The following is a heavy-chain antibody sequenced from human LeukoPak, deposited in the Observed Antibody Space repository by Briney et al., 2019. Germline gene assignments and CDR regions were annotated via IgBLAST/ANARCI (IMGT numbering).Heavy chain of an antibody. V-gene: IGHV4-61*01. D-gene: IGHD3-3*01. J-gene: IGHJ4*02. CDR3: ARGHEWLRVFDY. CDR2: IYYIGST. Sequence: SETLSLTCTVSGGSVSSGTYYWSWIRQPPGKGLEWIGYIYYIGSTNYNPSLKSRVTISVDTSKNQFSLKLSSVTAADTAVYYCARGHEWLRVFDYWGQGTLVTVSS. CDR1: GGSVSSGTYY.